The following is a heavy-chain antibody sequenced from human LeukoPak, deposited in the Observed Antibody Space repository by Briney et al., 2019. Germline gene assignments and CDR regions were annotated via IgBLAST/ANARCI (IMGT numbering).Heavy chain of an antibody. Sequence: GGSLRLSCAASGFSFTTYWMSWVRQAPGKGLERVANINQHGTEKYYVDSVKGRFTISRDNAKNSLYLQMNSLRAEDTAVYYCAELGITMIGGVWGKGTTVTISS. CDR1: GFSFTTYW. D-gene: IGHD3-10*02. CDR3: AELGITMIGGV. CDR2: INQHGTEK. J-gene: IGHJ6*04. V-gene: IGHV3-7*01.